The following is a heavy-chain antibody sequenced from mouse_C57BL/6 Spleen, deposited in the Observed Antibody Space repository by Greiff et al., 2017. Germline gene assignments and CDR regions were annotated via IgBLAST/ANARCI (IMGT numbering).Heavy chain of an antibody. V-gene: IGHV5-6*01. D-gene: IGHD1-2*01. CDR3: ARQATAAYYFDY. CDR1: GFTFSSYG. Sequence: EVKLMESGGDLVKPGGSLTLSCAASGFTFSSYGMSWVRQTPDKRLEWVATISSGGSYTYYPDSVKGRFTISRDNAKNTLYLQMSSLKSEDTAMYYCARQATAAYYFDYWGQGTTLTVSS. CDR2: ISSGGSYT. J-gene: IGHJ2*01.